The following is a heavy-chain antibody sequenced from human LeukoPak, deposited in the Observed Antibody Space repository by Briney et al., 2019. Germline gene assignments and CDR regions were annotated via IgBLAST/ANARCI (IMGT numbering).Heavy chain of an antibody. CDR2: IYYSGST. Sequence: SETLSLTCTVSGGFISSSSYYWGWIRQPPGKGLEWIGSIYYSGSTYYNPSLKSRVTISVDTSKNQLSLNLSSVTAADTAVYYCARSGGSGFQLDSWGQGTLVTVSS. CDR3: ARSGGSGFQLDS. CDR1: GGFISSSSYY. J-gene: IGHJ4*02. V-gene: IGHV4-39*07. D-gene: IGHD1-26*01.